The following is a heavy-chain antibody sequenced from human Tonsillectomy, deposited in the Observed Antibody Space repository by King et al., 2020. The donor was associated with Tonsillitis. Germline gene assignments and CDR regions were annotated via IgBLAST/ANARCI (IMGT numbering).Heavy chain of an antibody. V-gene: IGHV3-23*04. CDR1: GFTFSSYA. J-gene: IGHJ4*02. CDR3: AKDVAVAGGVLYFDY. D-gene: IGHD6-19*01. Sequence: DVQLVESGGGLVQPGGSLRLSCAASGFTFSSYAMSWVRQAPGKGLEWVSAVSGSGGSTYDADSVKGRFTISRDNSKNTLHLQMNSLRAEDTAVYYCAKDVAVAGGVLYFDYWGQGTLVTVSS. CDR2: VSGSGGST.